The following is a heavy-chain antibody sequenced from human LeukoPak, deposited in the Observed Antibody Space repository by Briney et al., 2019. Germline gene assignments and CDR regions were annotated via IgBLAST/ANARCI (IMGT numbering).Heavy chain of an antibody. D-gene: IGHD6-13*01. V-gene: IGHV4-34*01. CDR1: GGSFSGYY. CDR2: INHSGST. Sequence: SETLSLTCAVSGGSFSGYYWSWIRQPPGKGLEWIGEINHSGSTNYNPSPKSRVTISVDTYKNQFSLELSSVTAADTAVYYCAREWPIRPAYIAAVSLFDPWGQGTLVTVSS. J-gene: IGHJ5*02. CDR3: AREWPIRPAYIAAVSLFDP.